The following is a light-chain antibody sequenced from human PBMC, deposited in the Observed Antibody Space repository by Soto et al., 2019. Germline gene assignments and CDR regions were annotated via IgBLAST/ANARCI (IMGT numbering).Light chain of an antibody. CDR3: CSYTTNSPWV. CDR2: EVS. V-gene: IGLV2-14*01. Sequence: QSALTQPASVSGSPGQSITISCTGTNSDVGGYDYVSWYQQHPGKAPKLMIYEVSNRPSGISTRFSGSKSGNTASLTISVLQAEDEADYYCCSYTTNSPWVFGGGTKLTVL. CDR1: NSDVGGYDY. J-gene: IGLJ3*02.